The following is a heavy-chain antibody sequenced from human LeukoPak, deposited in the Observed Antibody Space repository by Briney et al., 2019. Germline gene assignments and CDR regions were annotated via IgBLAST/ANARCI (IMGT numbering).Heavy chain of an antibody. CDR3: VREDEGYDY. Sequence: ASVKVSCKASGYTFTSYDINWVRPAPGQGLEWMGWMKPNSGNTGHAQNFQGRLTMTRDTSINTAYMELSSLRSEDSAIYYCVREDEGYDYWGQGTPVTVSS. V-gene: IGHV1-8*01. CDR2: MKPNSGNT. CDR1: GYTFTSYD. J-gene: IGHJ4*02. D-gene: IGHD5-18*01.